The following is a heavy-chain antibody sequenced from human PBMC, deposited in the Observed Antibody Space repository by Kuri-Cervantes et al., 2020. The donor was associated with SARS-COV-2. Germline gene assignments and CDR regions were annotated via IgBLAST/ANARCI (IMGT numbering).Heavy chain of an antibody. D-gene: IGHD6-13*01. CDR1: GYSISSGYY. V-gene: IGHV4-38-2*01. CDR2: IYYSGST. J-gene: IGHJ4*02. CDR3: ARGGRSTWSHFDY. Sequence: GSLRLSCAVSGYSISSGYYWGWIRQPPGKGLEWIGNIYYSGSTYYNPSLKSRVTISVVTSKNLFSLRLSSVTAADTAVYYCARGGRSTWSHFDYWGQGTLVTVSS.